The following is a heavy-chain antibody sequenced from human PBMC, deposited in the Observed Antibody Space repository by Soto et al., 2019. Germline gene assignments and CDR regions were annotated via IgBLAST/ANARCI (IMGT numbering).Heavy chain of an antibody. CDR1: GYSFTSYL. D-gene: IGHD3-22*01. V-gene: IGHV5-51*01. CDR2: IYPGDSDT. CDR3: ARPHSYYYDSSGYGHAFDI. Sequence: GESLKISWKGSGYSFTSYLIGWVRQMPGKGLEWMGIIYPGDSDTRYSPSFQGQVTISADKSISTAYLQWSSLKASDTAMYYCARPHSYYYDSSGYGHAFDIWGQGTMVTVSS. J-gene: IGHJ3*02.